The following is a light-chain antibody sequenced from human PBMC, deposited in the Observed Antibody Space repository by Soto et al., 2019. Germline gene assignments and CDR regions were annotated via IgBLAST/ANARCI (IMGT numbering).Light chain of an antibody. J-gene: IGKJ2*01. Sequence: EIVMTQSPATLSVSPGERATLSCRASQSVSSNLAWYQQKPGQAPRLLIYSASTRATGIAARFSGSRSGTGFTLAINSLQSYDVAVYYCQPYNSWPYTFGQGTKLEIK. V-gene: IGKV3-15*01. CDR1: QSVSSN. CDR2: SAS. CDR3: QPYNSWPYT.